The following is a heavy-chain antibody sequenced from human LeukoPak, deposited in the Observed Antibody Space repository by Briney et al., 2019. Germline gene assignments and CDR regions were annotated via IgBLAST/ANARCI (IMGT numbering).Heavy chain of an antibody. CDR1: GFTFTTYA. CDR3: AKEIAFCKSNTCYKPNDY. V-gene: IGHV3-23*01. Sequence: PGGSLRLSCAASGFTFTTYAMSWVRQAPGKGLEWVSTISGSGGSTDYADSVKGRFTISRDNSKNTLYLQMNSLRVEDTAVYYCAKEIAFCKSNTCYKPNDYWGQGTLVTVSS. CDR2: ISGSGGST. J-gene: IGHJ4*02. D-gene: IGHD2-2*02.